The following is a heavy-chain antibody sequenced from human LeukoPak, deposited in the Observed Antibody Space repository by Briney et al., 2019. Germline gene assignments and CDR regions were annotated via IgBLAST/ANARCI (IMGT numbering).Heavy chain of an antibody. Sequence: PSETLSLTCTVSGGSISGSSYYWGWIRQPPGKGLEWIASIYYSGHTYYNPSLRSRVTISVDTSKNQFSLKLSSVTAADTAVYYCARDVRGIAAADPLDWGQGTLVTVSS. D-gene: IGHD6-13*01. V-gene: IGHV4-39*07. CDR3: ARDVRGIAAADPLD. CDR2: IYYSGHT. CDR1: GGSISGSSYY. J-gene: IGHJ4*02.